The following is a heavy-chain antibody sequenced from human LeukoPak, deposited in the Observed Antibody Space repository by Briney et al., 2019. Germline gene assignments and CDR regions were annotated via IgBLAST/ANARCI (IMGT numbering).Heavy chain of an antibody. CDR3: AKDRVVITTYYYYYMDV. D-gene: IGHD3-22*01. CDR2: IRYDGSNK. CDR1: GFTFSSYG. Sequence: GGSLRLSCAASGFTFSSYGMHWVRQAPGKGLEWVAFIRYDGSNKYYADSVKGRFTISRDNSKNTLYLQMNSLRAEDTAVYYCAKDRVVITTYYYYYMDVWGKGTTVTISS. J-gene: IGHJ6*03. V-gene: IGHV3-30*02.